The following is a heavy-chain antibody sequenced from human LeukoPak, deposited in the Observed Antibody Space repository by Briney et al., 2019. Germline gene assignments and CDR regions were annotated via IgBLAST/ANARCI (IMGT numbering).Heavy chain of an antibody. CDR3: ARDHRRYCSGGSCYGY. J-gene: IGHJ4*02. Sequence: ASVKVSCKASGYTFTGYYMHWVRQAPGQGLEWMGWINPNSGGTNYAQKFQGRVTMTRDPSISTAYMELSRLRSDDTAVYDCARDHRRYCSGGSCYGYWGQGTLVTVSS. D-gene: IGHD2-15*01. CDR2: INPNSGGT. CDR1: GYTFTGYY. V-gene: IGHV1-2*02.